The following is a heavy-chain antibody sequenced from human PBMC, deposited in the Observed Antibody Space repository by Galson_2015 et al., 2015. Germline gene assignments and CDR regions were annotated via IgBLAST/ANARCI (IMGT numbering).Heavy chain of an antibody. CDR2: TYYRSKWYN. CDR1: GDSVSSHSAA. J-gene: IGHJ4*02. D-gene: IGHD3-3*01. V-gene: IGHV6-1*01. Sequence: CAICGDSVSSHSAAWNWIRQSPSRGLEWLGRTYYRSKWYNDYAVSVKSRITINPDTSKNQFSLQLNSVTPEDTAVYYCARGWDFWSGYLGTYYFDYWGQGTLVTVSS. CDR3: ARGWDFWSGYLGTYYFDY.